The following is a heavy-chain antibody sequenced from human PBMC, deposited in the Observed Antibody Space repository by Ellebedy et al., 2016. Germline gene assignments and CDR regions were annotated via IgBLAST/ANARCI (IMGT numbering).Heavy chain of an antibody. V-gene: IGHV1-18*04. Sequence: ASVKVSXXASGYTFTTFSITLVRQVPGQGLEWMGFVNTFSGNTKFAQKFQGRVSMTTDSSTHTAYMDLRSLRSDDTAMYYCAKTSGWGYGENWGQGTLVTVSS. D-gene: IGHD3-10*01. J-gene: IGHJ4*02. CDR1: GYTFTTFS. CDR3: AKTSGWGYGEN. CDR2: VNTFSGNT.